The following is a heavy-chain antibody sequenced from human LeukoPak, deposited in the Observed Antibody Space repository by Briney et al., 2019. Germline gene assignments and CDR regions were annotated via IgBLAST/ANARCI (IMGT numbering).Heavy chain of an antibody. Sequence: GESLKISCKGSGYSFIRNWIGWVRQMPGKGLEWMAIIYAGDSDARYSPSFQGQVTISADKSISTAYLQWSSLKASDTAMYYCARQGQYGDYDYWGQGTLVTVSS. CDR2: IYAGDSDA. J-gene: IGHJ4*02. V-gene: IGHV5-51*01. CDR1: GYSFIRNW. CDR3: ARQGQYGDYDY. D-gene: IGHD4-17*01.